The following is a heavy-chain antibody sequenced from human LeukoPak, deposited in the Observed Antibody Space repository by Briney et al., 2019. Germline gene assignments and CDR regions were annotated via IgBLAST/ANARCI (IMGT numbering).Heavy chain of an antibody. Sequence: GGSRRLSCAASGFTFSNTWMSWVRQAPGRGLGWVGRIKSKADGGTTDYAAAVKGTFSLSREDSPNTPYMHMKTPKAADTAVYYCHCGSDCGKRYSDLCGRATLATASS. J-gene: IGHJ2*01. CDR3: HCGSDCGKRYSDL. D-gene: IGHD2-21*02. V-gene: IGHV3-15*01. CDR2: IKSKADGGTT. CDR1: GFTFSNTW.